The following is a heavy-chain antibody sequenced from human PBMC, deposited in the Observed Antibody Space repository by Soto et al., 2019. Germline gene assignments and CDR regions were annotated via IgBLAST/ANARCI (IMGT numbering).Heavy chain of an antibody. CDR2: IYYSGST. CDR1: GGSISSSSYY. D-gene: IGHD2-21*01. J-gene: IGHJ3*02. Sequence: SETLSLTCTVSGGSISSSSYYWGWIRQPPGKGLEWIGSIYYSGSTYYNPSLKSRVTISVDTSKNQFSLKLSSVTAADTAVYYCARRVEVGAFDIWGQGTMVTVS. CDR3: ARRVEVGAFDI. V-gene: IGHV4-39*01.